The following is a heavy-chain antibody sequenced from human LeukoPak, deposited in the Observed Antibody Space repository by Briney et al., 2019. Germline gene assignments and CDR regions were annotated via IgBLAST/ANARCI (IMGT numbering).Heavy chain of an antibody. D-gene: IGHD6-13*01. Sequence: PSETLSLTCTDSGASINGYFWNWIRQPPGKGLGWIGYIYYSGNANYNPSLYNPSLTSRLTILVDTSKNQFSLKLSSVAAVDTAVYYCARGGSSLDSWGQGTLVTVSS. CDR1: GASINGYF. CDR2: IYYSGNA. V-gene: IGHV4-59*01. J-gene: IGHJ4*02. CDR3: ARGGSSLDS.